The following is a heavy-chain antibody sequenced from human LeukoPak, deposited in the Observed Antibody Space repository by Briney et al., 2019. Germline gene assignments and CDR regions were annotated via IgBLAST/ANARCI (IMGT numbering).Heavy chain of an antibody. J-gene: IGHJ4*02. CDR1: GGSISSSNW. Sequence: PSGTLSLTCAVPGGSISSSNWWSWVRRPPGKGLEWIGEIYHSGSTNYNPSLKSRVTISVDKSKNQFSLKLSSVTAADTAVYYCARAPGGYCSSTSCSPFDYWGQGTLVTVSS. CDR2: IYHSGST. D-gene: IGHD2-2*01. CDR3: ARAPGGYCSSTSCSPFDY. V-gene: IGHV4-4*02.